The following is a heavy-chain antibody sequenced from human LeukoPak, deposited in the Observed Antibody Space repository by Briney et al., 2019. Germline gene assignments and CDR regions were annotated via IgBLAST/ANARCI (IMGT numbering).Heavy chain of an antibody. CDR2: ISSSGST. Sequence: PSQTLSLTCTVSGDSISSGDYYWSWIRQPAGKGLEWIGRISSSGSTNYNPSLKSRVTISVDTSKNQLSLKLSSVTAADTAVYYCARYDILTGYWYPGYMDVWGKGTTVTISS. J-gene: IGHJ6*03. CDR3: ARYDILTGYWYPGYMDV. V-gene: IGHV4-61*02. CDR1: GDSISSGDYY. D-gene: IGHD3-9*01.